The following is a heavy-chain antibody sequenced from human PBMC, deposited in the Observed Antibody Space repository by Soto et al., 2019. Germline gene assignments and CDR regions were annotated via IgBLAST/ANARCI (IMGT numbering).Heavy chain of an antibody. CDR3: ARNAFWDGGWFDP. J-gene: IGHJ5*02. V-gene: IGHV1-8*01. D-gene: IGHD3-16*01. CDR1: GYTFTSYD. Sequence: QVQLVQSGAEVKKPGASVKVSCKASGYTFTSYDINWVRQATGQGLEWMGWMNHNSGNTGYAQKFQGRVTMTRNTSISTAYMELSSLSSEDTAVYYCARNAFWDGGWFDPWGQGTLVTVSS. CDR2: MNHNSGNT.